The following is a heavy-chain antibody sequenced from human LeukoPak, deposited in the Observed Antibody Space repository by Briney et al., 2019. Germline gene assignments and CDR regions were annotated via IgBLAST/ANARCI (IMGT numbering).Heavy chain of an antibody. D-gene: IGHD3-16*01. CDR1: GGSINSGDYY. CDR2: IYYSGST. Sequence: PSETLSLTCTVSGGSINSGDYYWSWIRQPPGKGLEWIGYIYYSGSTYYNPSLKSRVTISVDTSKNQFSLKLSSVTAADTAVYYCARARYPVGDYYFDYWGQGTLVTVSS. V-gene: IGHV4-30-4*01. CDR3: ARARYPVGDYYFDY. J-gene: IGHJ4*02.